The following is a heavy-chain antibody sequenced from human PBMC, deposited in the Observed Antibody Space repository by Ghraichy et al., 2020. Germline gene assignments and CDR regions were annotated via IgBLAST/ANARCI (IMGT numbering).Heavy chain of an antibody. CDR3: ARIFGYFPYFDY. CDR2: IDWDDDT. J-gene: IGHJ4*02. Sequence: SGPTLVKPTQTLRLTCTFSGFSLSTSGMCVGWIRQPPGKALEWLARIDWDDDTYYTTSLKTRLTISKDTSKNQVVLTMTNMDPVDTATYYCARIFGYFPYFDYWGQGILVTVSS. D-gene: IGHD5-18*01. CDR1: GFSLSTSGMC. V-gene: IGHV2-70*11.